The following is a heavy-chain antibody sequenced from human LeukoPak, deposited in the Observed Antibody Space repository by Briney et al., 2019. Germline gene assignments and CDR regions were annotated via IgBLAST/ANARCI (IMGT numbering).Heavy chain of an antibody. Sequence: GGSLRLSCAASGFTFSSYAMHWVRQAPGKGLEWVAVISYDGSNEYYADSVKGRFTISRDNSKNTLYLQMNSLGAEDTAVYYCARGRSGHYYPNWGQGTLVTVSS. CDR3: ARGRSGHYYPN. J-gene: IGHJ4*02. CDR1: GFTFSSYA. D-gene: IGHD3-22*01. CDR2: ISYDGSNE. V-gene: IGHV3-30-3*01.